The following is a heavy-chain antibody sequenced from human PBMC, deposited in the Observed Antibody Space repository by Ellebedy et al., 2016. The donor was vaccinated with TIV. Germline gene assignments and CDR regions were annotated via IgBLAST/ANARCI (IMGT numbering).Heavy chain of an antibody. CDR1: RFSFSSYW. J-gene: IGHJ3*01. D-gene: IGHD3-16*01. CDR3: ATDGSYGDYLSPTHAFVF. V-gene: IGHV3-7*01. CDR2: IKQDGGET. Sequence: GGSLRLSCAASRFSFSSYWMSWVRQAPGKGLEWVANIKQDGGETYYGDSVKGRFTISRDNAKRTLDLQMNSLRAEDTAIYYCATDGSYGDYLSPTHAFVFWGQGTTVTVSS.